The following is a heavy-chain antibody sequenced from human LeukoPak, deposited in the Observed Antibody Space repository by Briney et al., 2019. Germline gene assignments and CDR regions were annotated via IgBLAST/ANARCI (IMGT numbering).Heavy chain of an antibody. CDR2: ISGSGGST. J-gene: IGHJ4*02. Sequence: GGSLRLSCAASGFTFSSYAMSWVRQAPGKGLEWVSAISGSGGSTYYADSVKGRFTISRDNSRNTLYLQMNSLRAEDTAVYYCATSGRAAGTTHFDYWGQGTLVTVSS. D-gene: IGHD6-13*01. V-gene: IGHV3-23*01. CDR1: GFTFSSYA. CDR3: ATSGRAAGTTHFDY.